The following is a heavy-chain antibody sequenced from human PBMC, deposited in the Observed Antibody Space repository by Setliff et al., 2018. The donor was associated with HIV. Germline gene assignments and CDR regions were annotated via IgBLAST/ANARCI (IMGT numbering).Heavy chain of an antibody. D-gene: IGHD3-22*01. V-gene: IGHV3-23*01. CDR3: AYYEPGDYKPPFDY. Sequence: GESLKISCTGSGFIFSFYVMTWVRQVPGKGLEWISSITGDSRRTFHADSVKGRFTISRDNSRNTLYLQMNNPRPEDTAIYYCAYYEPGDYKPPFDYWGQGKLVTVSS. CDR2: ITGDSRRT. CDR1: GFIFSFYV. J-gene: IGHJ4*02.